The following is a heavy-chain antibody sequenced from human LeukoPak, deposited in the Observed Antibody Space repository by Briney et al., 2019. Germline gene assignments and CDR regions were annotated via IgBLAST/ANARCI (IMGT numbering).Heavy chain of an antibody. V-gene: IGHV3-21*01. J-gene: IGHJ5*02. Sequence: GGSLRLSCAASGFSFSTYSMNWVRQAPGKGLEWVSSISSSSSYIYYADSVKGRFTISRDNAKNSLYLQMNSLRAEDTAVYYCARDSPLGRWSGYNWFDPWGQGTLVTVSS. CDR1: GFSFSTYS. CDR2: ISSSSSYI. CDR3: ARDSPLGRWSGYNWFDP. D-gene: IGHD3-3*01.